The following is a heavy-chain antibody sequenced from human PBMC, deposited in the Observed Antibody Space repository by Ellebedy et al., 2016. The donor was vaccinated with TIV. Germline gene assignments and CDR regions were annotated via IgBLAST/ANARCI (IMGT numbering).Heavy chain of an antibody. D-gene: IGHD5-12*01. CDR3: ARDPNSPGDTGYGDY. V-gene: IGHV3-21*04. CDR1: GFTFSSYS. Sequence: PGGSLRLSCAASGFTFSSYSMNWVRQAPGKGLEWVSSISSSNHYIYYADSVKGRFTISSNNAQNSLYLHLTNLRAEDTALYYCARDPNSPGDTGYGDYWGQGVVVTVST. CDR2: ISSSNHYI. J-gene: IGHJ4*02.